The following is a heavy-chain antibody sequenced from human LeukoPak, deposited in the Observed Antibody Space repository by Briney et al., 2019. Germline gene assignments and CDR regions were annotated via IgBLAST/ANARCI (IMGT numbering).Heavy chain of an antibody. D-gene: IGHD2-15*01. Sequence: GGSLRLSCAASGFMFSTYWMTWVRQAPGKGPEWVANIKPDGSETCYVDAVKGRFTISRDNTKNLLYLQMNNLRGEDAAVYHCGGFGYEAGVDLWGQGTLVTVSS. CDR2: IKPDGSET. V-gene: IGHV3-7*01. J-gene: IGHJ4*02. CDR1: GFMFSTYW. CDR3: GGFGYEAGVDL.